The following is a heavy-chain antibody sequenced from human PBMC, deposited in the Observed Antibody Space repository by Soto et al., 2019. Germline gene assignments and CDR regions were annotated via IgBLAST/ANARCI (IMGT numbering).Heavy chain of an antibody. CDR3: AIILNPGPGTNAFDI. CDR1: GYTFTSYD. Sequence: ASVKVSCKASGYTFTSYDINWVRQATGQGLEWMGWMNPNGGNTGYAQKFQGRVTMTRNTSISTAYMELSSLRSEDTAVYYCAIILNPGPGTNAFDIWGQGTMVTVSS. D-gene: IGHD1-7*01. V-gene: IGHV1-8*01. J-gene: IGHJ3*02. CDR2: MNPNGGNT.